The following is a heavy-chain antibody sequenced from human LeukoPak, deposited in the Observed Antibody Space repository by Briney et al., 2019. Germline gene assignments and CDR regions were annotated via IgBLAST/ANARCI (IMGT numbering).Heavy chain of an antibody. CDR1: GFTFSSYW. D-gene: IGHD2-15*01. CDR3: ARGPSGGNGFSY. J-gene: IGHJ4*02. Sequence: GGSLRLSCAASGFTFSSYWMSWVRQAPGKGLEWVASIKQDGSERYYVDSVKGRFTVSRDNAKNSLYLQMNSLRAVDTAVYYCARGPSGGNGFSYWGLGTLVTVSS. V-gene: IGHV3-7*04. CDR2: IKQDGSER.